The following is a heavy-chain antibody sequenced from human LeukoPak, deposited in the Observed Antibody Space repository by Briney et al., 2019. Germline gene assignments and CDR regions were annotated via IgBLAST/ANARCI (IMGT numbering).Heavy chain of an antibody. D-gene: IGHD5-12*01. CDR1: GGSVGSGSYY. J-gene: IGHJ1*01. CDR3: ASRYSGYDTEYFQH. CDR2: IYYSGST. Sequence: PSETLSLTCTVSGGSVGSGSYYWSWIRQPPGKGLGWIGYIYYSGSTNYNPSLKSRVTISVDTSKNQFSLKLSSVTAADTAVYYCASRYSGYDTEYFQHWGQGTLVTVSS. V-gene: IGHV4-61*01.